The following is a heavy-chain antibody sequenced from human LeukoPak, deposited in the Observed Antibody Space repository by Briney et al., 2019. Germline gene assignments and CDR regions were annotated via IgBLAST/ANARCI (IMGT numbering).Heavy chain of an antibody. CDR1: GYTFTSYY. V-gene: IGHV1-46*01. D-gene: IGHD3-10*01. Sequence: ASVKVSCKASGYTFTSYYMHWVRQAPGQGLEWTGIINPSGGSTSYAQKFQGRVTMTRDTSTSTVYMELSSLRSEDTAVYYCARDRPGGGGSGSYYMALSPWGQGTLVTVSS. CDR3: ARDRPGGGGSGSYYMALSP. J-gene: IGHJ5*02. CDR2: INPSGGST.